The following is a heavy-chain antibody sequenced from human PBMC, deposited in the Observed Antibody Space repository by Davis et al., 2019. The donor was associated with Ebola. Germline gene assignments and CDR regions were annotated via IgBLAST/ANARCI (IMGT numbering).Heavy chain of an antibody. CDR3: TTPGGQDSGYDVFDI. D-gene: IGHD5-12*01. CDR1: GYTFSNHA. Sequence: AASVTVSCKASGYTFSNHAINWVRQAPGQGPEWMGWINPNDGRTIHAQKFQGRVTVTRDTSTTTVYMDLSSLRSEDTALYYCTTPGGQDSGYDVFDIWGQGTMVTVSS. CDR2: INPNDGRT. V-gene: IGHV1-46*03. J-gene: IGHJ3*02.